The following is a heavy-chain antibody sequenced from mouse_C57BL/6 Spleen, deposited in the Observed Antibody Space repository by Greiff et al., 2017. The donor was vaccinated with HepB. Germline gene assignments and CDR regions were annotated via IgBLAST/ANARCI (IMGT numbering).Heavy chain of an antibody. CDR3: AREGYDYDWFAY. Sequence: VQLQQSGPELVKPGASVKISCKASGYSFTSYYIHWVKQRPGQGLEWIGWIYPGSGNTKYNEKFKGKATLTADTSSSTAYMQLSSLISEDSAVYYCAREGYDYDWFAYWGQGTLVTVSA. D-gene: IGHD2-4*01. J-gene: IGHJ3*01. CDR1: GYSFTSYY. V-gene: IGHV1-66*01. CDR2: IYPGSGNT.